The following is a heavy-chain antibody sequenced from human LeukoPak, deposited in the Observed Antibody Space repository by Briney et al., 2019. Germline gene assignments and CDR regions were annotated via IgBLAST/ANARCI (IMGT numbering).Heavy chain of an antibody. CDR3: ARDLGSVVTPPSLDF. J-gene: IGHJ4*02. CDR1: GFTFSSYA. V-gene: IGHV3-30*02. Sequence: GGSLRLSCAASGFTFSSYAMSWVRQAPGKGLEWVAVILYDGNDEYYTDSVKGRFAISRDDSKNTLYLQMNSLRAEDTAVYYCARDLGSVVTPPSLDFWGQGTLVTVSS. CDR2: ILYDGNDE. D-gene: IGHD4-23*01.